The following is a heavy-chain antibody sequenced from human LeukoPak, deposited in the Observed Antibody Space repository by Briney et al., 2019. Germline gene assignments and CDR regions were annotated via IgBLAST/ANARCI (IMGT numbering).Heavy chain of an antibody. CDR2: ISAYNGNT. Sequence: ASVKVSCKASGYTFTSYGVSWVRQAPGQGLEWMGWISAYNGNTNYAQEVRGRVTMTTDTSTRTAYMELRSLRSDDTAVYYCARGLRENLAWLTAFSAFDIWGQGTVVTVFS. CDR1: GYTFTSYG. V-gene: IGHV1-18*01. J-gene: IGHJ3*02. CDR3: ARGLRENLAWLTAFSAFDI. D-gene: IGHD6-19*01.